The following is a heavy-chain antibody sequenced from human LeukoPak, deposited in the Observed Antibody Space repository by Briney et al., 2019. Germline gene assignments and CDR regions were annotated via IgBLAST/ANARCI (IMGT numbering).Heavy chain of an antibody. D-gene: IGHD6-13*01. CDR3: ARELGIAAAGTSVFDY. CDR2: IYYSGST. J-gene: IGHJ4*02. Sequence: SETLSLTCTVSGGSISSSSYYWGWIRQPPGKGLEWIGNIYYSGSTYYNPSLKSRVTMSVDTSKNQFSLKLSSVTAADTAVYYCARELGIAAAGTSVFDYWGQGTLVTVSS. V-gene: IGHV4-39*07. CDR1: GGSISSSSYY.